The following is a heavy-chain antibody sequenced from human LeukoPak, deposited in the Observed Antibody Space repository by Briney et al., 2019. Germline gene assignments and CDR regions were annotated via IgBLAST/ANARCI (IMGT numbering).Heavy chain of an antibody. D-gene: IGHD2-15*01. V-gene: IGHV3-30*18. CDR2: ISYDGRYK. CDR1: GFTFSSYS. J-gene: IGHJ4*02. CDR3: AKDSAGYCSGGSCYSFVY. Sequence: GGSLRLSCAASGFTFSSYSMHGVRQAPGKGLEWVAVISYDGRYKYYEDSVKGRFTISRDNSKNKLYLQMNSLRAEDTAVYYCAKDSAGYCSGGSCYSFVYWGQGSLVTVSS.